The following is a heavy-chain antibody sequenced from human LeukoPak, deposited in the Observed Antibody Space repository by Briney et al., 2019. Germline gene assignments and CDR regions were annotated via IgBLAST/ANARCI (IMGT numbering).Heavy chain of an antibody. Sequence: PSETLSLTCTVSGGSISSSSYYWGWIRQPPGKGLEWIGSIYYSGSTYYNPSLKSRVTISVDTSKNQFSLKLSSVTAADTAVYYCASDRNYSGNSGFDYWGQGTLVTVSS. V-gene: IGHV4-39*07. CDR1: GGSISSSSYY. CDR2: IYYSGST. CDR3: ASDRNYSGNSGFDY. J-gene: IGHJ4*02. D-gene: IGHD4-23*01.